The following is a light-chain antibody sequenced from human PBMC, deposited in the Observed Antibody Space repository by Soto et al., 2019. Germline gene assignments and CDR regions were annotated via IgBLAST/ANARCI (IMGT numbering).Light chain of an antibody. J-gene: IGKJ1*01. V-gene: IGKV3D-15*01. Sequence: EIVMTQSPATLSVSPGEGATLSCRASQSVSGHLAWYQQKPGQPPRLLIYDTSNRATGIPARFSGSRSGTEFTLTISSLQPDDSATYYCQQYESYSWTFGQGTKVDIK. CDR3: QQYESYSWT. CDR2: DTS. CDR1: QSVSGH.